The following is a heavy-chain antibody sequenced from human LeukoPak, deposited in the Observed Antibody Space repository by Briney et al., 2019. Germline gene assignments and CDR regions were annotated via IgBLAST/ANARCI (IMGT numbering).Heavy chain of an antibody. CDR2: INHSGST. CDR3: AGFGPTRLN. J-gene: IGHJ4*02. D-gene: IGHD3-16*01. CDR1: GGSFSGYY. Sequence: SETLSLTCAVYGGSFSGYYWSWIRQPPGKGLEWIGEINHSGSTNYNPSLKSRVTISVDTSKNQFSLKLSSVTAADTAVYYCAGFGPTRLNWGQGTLVTVSS. V-gene: IGHV4-34*01.